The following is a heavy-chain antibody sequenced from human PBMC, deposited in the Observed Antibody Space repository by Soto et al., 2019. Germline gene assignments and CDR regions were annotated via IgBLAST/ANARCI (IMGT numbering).Heavy chain of an antibody. Sequence: QVQLQESGPGLVKPSETLSLTCTVSGGSVSSGSYYWSWIRQPPGKGLEWIGYIYYSGSTNYNPSLKSRVTIAVDTSKNQFSLKLSSVTAADTAVYYCARDTPIAAAGYYYFDYWGQGTLVTVSS. V-gene: IGHV4-61*01. CDR2: IYYSGST. CDR1: GGSVSSGSYY. D-gene: IGHD6-13*01. CDR3: ARDTPIAAAGYYYFDY. J-gene: IGHJ4*02.